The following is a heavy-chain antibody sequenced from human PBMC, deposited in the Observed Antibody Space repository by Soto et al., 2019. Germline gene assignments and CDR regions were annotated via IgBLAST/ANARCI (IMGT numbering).Heavy chain of an antibody. D-gene: IGHD3-16*01. CDR2: TYYRSKWYN. Sequence: PSQTLSLPYAISGDSVSINSAAWNWIRQSPSRGLEWLGRTYYRSKWYNDYAVSVKSRITINPDTSKNQFSLQLNSVTPEDTAVYYCARDKAAEAQRGRYYYYYGMDVWGQGTTVTVSS. CDR1: GDSVSINSAA. J-gene: IGHJ6*02. CDR3: ARDKAAEAQRGRYYYYYGMDV. V-gene: IGHV6-1*01.